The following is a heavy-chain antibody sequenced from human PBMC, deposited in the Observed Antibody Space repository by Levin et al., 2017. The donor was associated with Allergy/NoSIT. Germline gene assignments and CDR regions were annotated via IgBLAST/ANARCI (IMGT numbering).Heavy chain of an antibody. Sequence: VSGPTLVKPTQTLTLTCTFSGFSLRTSAMCVSWVRQPPGKALEWLALITWDDNKYYTPSLRTRLTISKGTSNNQVFLTMTNMDPVDTATYYCARNWNYSPLHDYWGQGTLVTVSS. CDR1: GFSLRTSAMC. D-gene: IGHD1-7*01. CDR3: ARNWNYSPLHDY. CDR2: ITWDDNK. J-gene: IGHJ4*02. V-gene: IGHV2-70*18.